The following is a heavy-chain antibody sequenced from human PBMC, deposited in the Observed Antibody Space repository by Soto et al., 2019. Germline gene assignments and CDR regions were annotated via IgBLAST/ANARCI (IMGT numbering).Heavy chain of an antibody. CDR3: ARVAYYYDSSGYYYGNWFDP. CDR1: GFTFSSYS. D-gene: IGHD3-22*01. V-gene: IGHV3-48*02. CDR2: ISSSSSTI. Sequence: EVQLVESGGGLVQPGGSLRLSCAASGFTFSSYSMNWVRQAPGKGLEWVSYISSSSSTIYYADSVKGRFTISRDNAKNTLYVQMNSLRDEDTAVYYCARVAYYYDSSGYYYGNWFDPWGQGTLVTVSS. J-gene: IGHJ5*02.